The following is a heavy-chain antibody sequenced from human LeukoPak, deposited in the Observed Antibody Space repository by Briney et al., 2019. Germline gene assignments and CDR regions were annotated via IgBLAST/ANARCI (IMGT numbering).Heavy chain of an antibody. CDR2: ISGSGSNT. D-gene: IGHD3-22*01. CDR1: GFTFISYD. CDR3: AKDQANSYDSSGYPFDY. V-gene: IGHV3-23*01. J-gene: IGHJ4*02. Sequence: GGSLRLSCVASGFTFISYDMSWVRQAPGKGLEWVSSISGSGSNTFYADSVKGRFTFSRDNSKNTLYLQMNSLRAEDTAVYYCAKDQANSYDSSGYPFDYWGQGTLVTVSS.